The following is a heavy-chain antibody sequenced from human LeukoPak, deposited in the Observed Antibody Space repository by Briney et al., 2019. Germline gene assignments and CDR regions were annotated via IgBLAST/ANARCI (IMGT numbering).Heavy chain of an antibody. V-gene: IGHV3-7*01. CDR3: AISYQELLGGEYFNH. D-gene: IGHD1-26*01. J-gene: IGHJ1*01. Sequence: PGGSLRLSCAASGFTFSSYWMSWVRQAPGKGLEWVANIKQGGGEKYYVDSVKGRFTISRDNAMNSLYLQMNSLRAEDTAVYYCAISYQELLGGEYFNHWGQGTLVTVYS. CDR1: GFTFSSYW. CDR2: IKQGGGEK.